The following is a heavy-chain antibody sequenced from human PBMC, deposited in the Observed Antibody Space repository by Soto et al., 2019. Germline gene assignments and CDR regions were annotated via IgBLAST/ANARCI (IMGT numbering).Heavy chain of an antibody. CDR1: GFTFNNYA. Sequence: EVQLLESGGGVVQPGGSLRLSCAASGFTFNNYAMTWVRQAPGKGLEWVSAISGGGDTTSYADSVKGRFTVSRDGSKNPLYLQMSSLRAEDTALYYCAKGRGGSGSLTPRVDFWGQGTLVTVSS. CDR2: ISGGGDTT. CDR3: AKGRGGSGSLTPRVDF. D-gene: IGHD3-10*01. J-gene: IGHJ4*02. V-gene: IGHV3-23*01.